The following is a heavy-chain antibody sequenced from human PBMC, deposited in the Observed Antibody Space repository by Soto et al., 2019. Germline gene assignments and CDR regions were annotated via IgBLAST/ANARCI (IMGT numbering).Heavy chain of an antibody. V-gene: IGHV3-48*01. Sequence: PGGSLRLSCKVSGFTLSTSAINWVRQAPGKGLEWVSYINTDGDVRHYADSVKGRFTVSRDNAKNLVYLQMNNVGADDTAVYFCTRRDVFDLWGQGATVTVSS. CDR2: INTDGDVR. J-gene: IGHJ3*01. CDR1: GFTLSTSA. CDR3: TRRDVFDL.